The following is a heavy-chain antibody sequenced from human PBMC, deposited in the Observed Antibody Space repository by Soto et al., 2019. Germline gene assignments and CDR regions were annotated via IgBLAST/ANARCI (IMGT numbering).Heavy chain of an antibody. D-gene: IGHD6-19*01. CDR1: GGSISNGGSS. Sequence: PSETLSLTCAVSGGSISNGGSSWSLIRQPPGKGLEWIGYIYHSGSTYYNPSLKSRVTISVDRSKNQFSLKLSSVTAADTAVYYCARAGDSSGPVALGYWGQGTLVTVSS. J-gene: IGHJ4*02. CDR3: ARAGDSSGPVALGY. CDR2: IYHSGST. V-gene: IGHV4-30-2*01.